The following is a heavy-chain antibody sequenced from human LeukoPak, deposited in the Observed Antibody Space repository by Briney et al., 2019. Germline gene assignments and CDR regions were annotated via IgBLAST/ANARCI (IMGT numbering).Heavy chain of an antibody. CDR3: ARDLIPFYDSSGQNY. V-gene: IGHV1-2*02. J-gene: IGHJ4*02. CDR2: INPNSGGT. CDR1: GYTFTGYY. D-gene: IGHD3-22*01. Sequence: VKVSCKAAGYTFTGYYTHWVRQAPGQGLEWMGWINPNSGGTNYAQKFQGRVTMTRDTSISTAYMELSRLRSDDTAVYYCARDLIPFYDSSGQNYWGQGTLVTVSS.